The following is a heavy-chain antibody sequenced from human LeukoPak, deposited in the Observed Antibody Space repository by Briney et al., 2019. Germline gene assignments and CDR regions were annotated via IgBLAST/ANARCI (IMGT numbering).Heavy chain of an antibody. CDR3: ARLRVLPRYYDILTGYSKYYYYYYMDV. J-gene: IGHJ6*03. CDR1: GGSISTSNYY. Sequence: SETLSLTCTVSGGSISTSNYYWSWIRQPPGKGLEWIGEINHSGSTNYNPPLKSRVTISVDTSKNQFSLKLSSVTAADTAVYYCARLRVLPRYYDILTGYSKYYYYYYMDVWGKGATVTISS. CDR2: INHSGST. D-gene: IGHD3-9*01. V-gene: IGHV4-39*07.